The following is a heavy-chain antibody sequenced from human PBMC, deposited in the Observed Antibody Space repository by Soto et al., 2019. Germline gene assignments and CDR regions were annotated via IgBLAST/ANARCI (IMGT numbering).Heavy chain of an antibody. CDR1: GYSFTSYW. J-gene: IGHJ3*02. D-gene: IGHD3-22*01. V-gene: IGHV5-51*01. CDR3: AREIGSRYYDSSGDAFDI. CDR2: IYPGDSDT. Sequence: PGESLKISCKGSGYSFTSYWIGWVRQMPGKGLEWMGIIYPGDSDTRYSPSFQGQVTISADKSISTAYLQWSSLKASDTAMYYCAREIGSRYYDSSGDAFDIWGQGTMVTVSS.